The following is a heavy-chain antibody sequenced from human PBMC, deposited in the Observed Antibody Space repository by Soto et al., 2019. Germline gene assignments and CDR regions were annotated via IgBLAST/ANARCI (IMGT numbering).Heavy chain of an antibody. J-gene: IGHJ5*02. V-gene: IGHV4-34*01. Sequence: SETLSLTCAVYGGSFSGYYWSWIRQPPGKGLEWIGEINHSGSTNYNPSLKSRVTISVDTSKNQFSLKLSSVTAADTAVYYCARNKRGIAAAGYHWFDPWGQGTLVTVS. CDR1: GGSFSGYY. CDR2: INHSGST. CDR3: ARNKRGIAAAGYHWFDP. D-gene: IGHD6-13*01.